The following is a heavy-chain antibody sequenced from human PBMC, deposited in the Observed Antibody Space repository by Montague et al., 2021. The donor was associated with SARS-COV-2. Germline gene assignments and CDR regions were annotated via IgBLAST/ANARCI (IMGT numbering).Heavy chain of an antibody. CDR1: GDSITSKTHY. D-gene: IGHD3-3*01. CDR3: ARDSPHFDFWRGHYGDKYYLDI. Sequence: TRSLTCTVSGDSITSKTHYWDWVRQPAGKGLEWIGRLLTSGATXFNPSLKSRLTISRDTSKNEFYLKLSSLTAADPAVYYCARDSPHFDFWRGHYGDKYYLDIWGKGTPVTVS. V-gene: IGHV4-61*02. CDR2: LLTSGAT. J-gene: IGHJ6*03.